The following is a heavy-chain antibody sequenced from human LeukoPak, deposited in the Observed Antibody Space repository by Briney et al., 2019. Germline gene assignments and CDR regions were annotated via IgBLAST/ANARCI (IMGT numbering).Heavy chain of an antibody. V-gene: IGHV3-23*01. D-gene: IGHD6-13*01. J-gene: IGHJ5*02. CDR1: GFTFTSYG. CDR3: AKGVAAAATWFDP. CDR2: ISGSGGST. Sequence: GGSLRLSCAASGFTFTSYGMTWVRQAPGKGLEWVSAISGSGGSTYYADSVKGRFTISRDNSKNTLYLQMNSLRAEDTAVYYCAKGVAAAATWFDPWGQGTLVTVSS.